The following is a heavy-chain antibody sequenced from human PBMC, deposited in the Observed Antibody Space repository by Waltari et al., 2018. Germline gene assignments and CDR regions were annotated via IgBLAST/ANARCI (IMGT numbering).Heavy chain of an antibody. D-gene: IGHD2-15*01. CDR3: AREGHFRTASGSVYYYYALDV. Sequence: QVQLVQSGAEVKKPGASGKVSCKASGYTFPSYAIHWVRQPPGQGLEWVGWINAGDGDTRSSQKFQGRVTVTRDTSASTAYMELSSLRSEDTAVYFCAREGHFRTASGSVYYYYALDVWGLGTTVTVSS. CDR2: INAGDGDT. J-gene: IGHJ6*02. CDR1: GYTFPSYA. V-gene: IGHV1-3*01.